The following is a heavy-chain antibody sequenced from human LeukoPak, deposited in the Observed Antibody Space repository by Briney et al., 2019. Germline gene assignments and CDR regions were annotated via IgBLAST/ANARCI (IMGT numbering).Heavy chain of an antibody. CDR1: GGSFSGYY. D-gene: IGHD3-22*01. J-gene: IGHJ5*02. Sequence: PSDTLSLTCAVYGGSFSGYYWSWIRQPPGKGLEWIGEINHSGSTNYNPSLKSRVTISVDTSKNQFSLKLSSVTAADTAVYYCARPTGGSGYYSGLDPCGQGTLVTVSS. CDR3: ARPTGGSGYYSGLDP. CDR2: INHSGST. V-gene: IGHV4-34*01.